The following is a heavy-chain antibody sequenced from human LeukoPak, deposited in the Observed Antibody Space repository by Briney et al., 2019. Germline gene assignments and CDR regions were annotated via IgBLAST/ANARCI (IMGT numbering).Heavy chain of an antibody. V-gene: IGHV3-23*01. Sequence: GGSLRLSCAASGSYWMHWVRQAPGKGLEWVSAINNDGDSTYSADSVKGRFTVSRDNSKNTLYLQMNSLRAEDAAVYYCAQQVGYCSSGNCYFTYWGQGTLVTVSS. CDR1: GSYW. CDR3: AQQVGYCSSGNCYFTY. CDR2: INNDGDST. D-gene: IGHD2-15*01. J-gene: IGHJ1*01.